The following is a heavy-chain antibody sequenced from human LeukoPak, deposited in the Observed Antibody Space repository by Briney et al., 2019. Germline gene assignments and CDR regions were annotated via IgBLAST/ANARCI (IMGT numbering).Heavy chain of an antibody. CDR1: GGTFSSYS. CDR2: ITPNLAIT. CDR3: ARDSALRCSSTSCYFDY. Sequence: SVKVSCKASGGTFSSYSISWVRQAPGQGPEWLGRITPNLAITDYAQKFRGRVTLTADKSTCTVYMELGSLTSEDTAAYYCARDSALRCSSTSCYFDYWGQGTLVTVSS. V-gene: IGHV1-69*04. D-gene: IGHD2-2*01. J-gene: IGHJ4*02.